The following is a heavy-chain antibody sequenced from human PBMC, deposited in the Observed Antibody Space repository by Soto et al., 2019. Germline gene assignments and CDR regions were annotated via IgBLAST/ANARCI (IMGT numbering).Heavy chain of an antibody. V-gene: IGHV3-74*01. CDR3: ARLAGEHSAFLSYGLDA. J-gene: IGHJ6*02. D-gene: IGHD2-15*01. Sequence: PGGSLRLSCAASGFTFGTYWMNWVRQAPGKGPEWLSGINSDGGITCYADSVKGRFTISRDNARNTLSLQMNSLRADDTAVYYCARLAGEHSAFLSYGLDAWGQGTTVTVSS. CDR2: INSDGGIT. CDR1: GFTFGTYW.